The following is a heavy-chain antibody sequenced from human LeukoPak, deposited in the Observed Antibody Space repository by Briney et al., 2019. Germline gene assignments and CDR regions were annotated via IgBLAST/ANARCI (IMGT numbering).Heavy chain of an antibody. D-gene: IGHD6-13*01. CDR1: GGSFSGYY. CDR3: ARVQVSSSWGNYYYYYMDV. V-gene: IGHV4-34*01. CDR2: INHSGST. J-gene: IGHJ6*03. Sequence: SETLSLTCAVYGGSFSGYYWSWIRQPPGKGLEWIGEINHSGSTNYNPSLKSRVTISVDTSKNQFSLKLSSVTAADTAVYYCARVQVSSSWGNYYYYYMDVWGKGTTVTVSS.